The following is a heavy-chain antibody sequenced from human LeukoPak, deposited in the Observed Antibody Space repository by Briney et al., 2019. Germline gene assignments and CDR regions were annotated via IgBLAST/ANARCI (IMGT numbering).Heavy chain of an antibody. J-gene: IGHJ4*02. V-gene: IGHV1-8*03. CDR2: MNPNSGDA. D-gene: IGHD3-9*01. CDR1: GYTFTSYD. CDR3: ARDGILTGCDY. Sequence: ASVKVSCKASGYTFTSYDINWVRQATGQGLEWMGWMNPNSGDADYAQKFQGRLTITRNTSISTAYMELSGLGSEDTAVYYCARDGILTGCDYWGQGTLVTVSS.